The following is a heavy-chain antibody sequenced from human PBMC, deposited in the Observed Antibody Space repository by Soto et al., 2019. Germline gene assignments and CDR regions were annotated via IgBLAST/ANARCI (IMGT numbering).Heavy chain of an antibody. CDR2: IYYSGST. CDR1: GGSISSGGYY. D-gene: IGHD3-22*01. Sequence: SETLSLTCTVSGGSISSGGYYWSWIRQHPGKGLEWIGYIYYSGSTYYNPSLKSRVTISVDTSKNQFSLKLSSATAADTAVYYCARGSGMRVVVNPAGYFDYWGQGTLVTVSS. J-gene: IGHJ4*02. CDR3: ARGSGMRVVVNPAGYFDY. V-gene: IGHV4-31*03.